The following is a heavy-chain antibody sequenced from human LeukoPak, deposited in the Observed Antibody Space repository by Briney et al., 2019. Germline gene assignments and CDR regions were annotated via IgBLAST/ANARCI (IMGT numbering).Heavy chain of an antibody. CDR2: IYPGDSAT. CDR1: GYSFTAYW. Sequence: GESLKISCRGSGYSFTAYWIAWVRQMPGKGLEWMATIYPGDSATTYSPSFQGQVTTSADKSITTAYLQWSSLKASDTAMYYCARPAAGLGGFDYWGQGTLVTVSS. V-gene: IGHV5-51*01. D-gene: IGHD3-16*01. CDR3: ARPAAGLGGFDY. J-gene: IGHJ4*02.